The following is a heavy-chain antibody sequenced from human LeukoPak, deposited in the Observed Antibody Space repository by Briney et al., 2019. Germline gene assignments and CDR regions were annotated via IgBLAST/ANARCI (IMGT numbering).Heavy chain of an antibody. V-gene: IGHV3-23*01. CDR2: ISGSGGST. Sequence: PGGTLRLSCAASGFTFSSYGMSWVRQAPGKGLEWVSAISGSGGSTYYADSVKGRFTISRDNSKNTLYLQMNSLRAEDTAVYYCAKYGKGGGSYYNEYYYYYMDVWGKGTTVTISS. J-gene: IGHJ6*03. CDR3: AKYGKGGGSYYNEYYYYYMDV. CDR1: GFTFSSYG. D-gene: IGHD3-10*01.